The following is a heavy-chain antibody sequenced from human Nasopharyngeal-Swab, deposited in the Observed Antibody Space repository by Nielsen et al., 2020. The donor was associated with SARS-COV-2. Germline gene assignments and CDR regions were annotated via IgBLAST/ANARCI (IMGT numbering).Heavy chain of an antibody. J-gene: IGHJ4*02. CDR2: FYPGDSDT. D-gene: IGHD3-22*01. CDR3: ARGNDDSSGYHEYYFDY. CDR1: GYSFTSYW. V-gene: IGHV5-51*01. Sequence: GESLKISCKGSGYSFTSYWIGWVRQMPGKGLEWMGIFYPGDSDTRYSPSFQGQVTISADKSISTAYLQWSSLKASDTAMYYCARGNDDSSGYHEYYFDYWGQGTPVTVSS.